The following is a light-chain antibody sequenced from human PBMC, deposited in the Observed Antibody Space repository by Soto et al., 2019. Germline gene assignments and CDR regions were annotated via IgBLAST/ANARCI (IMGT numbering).Light chain of an antibody. J-gene: IGKJ1*01. CDR2: AAS. Sequence: DIQMTQSPSSVSASVGDRVTITCRSSEDISTWLAWYQQKPGKAPKLLIYAASSLQSGVQSRFSGSGSGTDFTLTIRSLQPEDFATYYCKQSYSTPRTFGQGTKVDI. CDR1: EDISTW. CDR3: KQSYSTPRT. V-gene: IGKV1-12*01.